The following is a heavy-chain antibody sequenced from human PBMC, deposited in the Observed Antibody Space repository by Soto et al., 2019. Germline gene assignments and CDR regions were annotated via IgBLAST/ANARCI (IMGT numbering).Heavy chain of an antibody. CDR1: GGSISSGDYY. D-gene: IGHD3-10*01. CDR3: AREWFGDTNNWFDP. Sequence: PSETLSLTCTVSGGSISSGDYYWSWIRQPPGKGLEWIGYIYYSGSTYYNPSLKSRVTISVDTSKSQFSLKLSSVTAADTAVYYCAREWFGDTNNWFDPWGQGTLVTVSS. J-gene: IGHJ5*02. CDR2: IYYSGST. V-gene: IGHV4-30-4*02.